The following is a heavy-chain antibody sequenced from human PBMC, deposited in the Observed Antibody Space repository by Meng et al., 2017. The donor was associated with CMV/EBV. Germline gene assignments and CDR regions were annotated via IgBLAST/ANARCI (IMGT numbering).Heavy chain of an antibody. D-gene: IGHD1-7*01. J-gene: IGHJ4*02. CDR3: ARVGWTGTTGGY. Sequence: GESLKISCAASGFTFSSYAMHWVRQAPGKGLEWVAVISYDGSNKYYADSVKGRFTISRDNSKNTLYLQMNSLRAEDTAVYYCARVGWTGTTGGYWGQGTLVTLS. CDR1: GFTFSSYA. V-gene: IGHV3-30*04. CDR2: ISYDGSNK.